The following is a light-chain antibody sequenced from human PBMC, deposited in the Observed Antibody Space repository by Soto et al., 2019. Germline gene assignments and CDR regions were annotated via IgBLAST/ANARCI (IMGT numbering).Light chain of an antibody. CDR3: QQYGSSSFT. CDR1: QSVSSSY. Sequence: EIVLTQSPGTLSLSPGEGATLFCRASQSVSSSYLAWYQQKPGQAPRLLIYGASSRATGIPDRFSGSGSGTDFTLTISRLEPEDFTVYYCQQYGSSSFTFGPGTKVDIK. CDR2: GAS. J-gene: IGKJ3*01. V-gene: IGKV3-20*01.